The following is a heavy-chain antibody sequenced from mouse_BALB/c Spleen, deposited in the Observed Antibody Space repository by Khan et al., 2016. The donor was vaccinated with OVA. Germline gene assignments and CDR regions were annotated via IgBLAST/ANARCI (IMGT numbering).Heavy chain of an antibody. CDR1: GYTFTDYY. J-gene: IGHJ3*01. CDR2: IYHGSDNT. Sequence: VQLQESGAELARPGASVTLSCKASGYTFTDYYINWMRQRTGQGLEWIGEIYHGSDNTYYNEKFTGKATLTADKSSSTAYMQLSRLTSEDSAVEFCAREWAAWFPYWGQGTLVTVSA. CDR3: AREWAAWFPY. V-gene: IGHV1-77*01.